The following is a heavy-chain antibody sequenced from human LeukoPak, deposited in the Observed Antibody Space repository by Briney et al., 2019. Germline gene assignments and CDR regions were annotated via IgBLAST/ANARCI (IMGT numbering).Heavy chain of an antibody. CDR1: GYTFTGYY. CDR2: INPNSGGP. D-gene: IGHD6-13*01. CDR3: ARGASRGFDY. J-gene: IGHJ4*02. Sequence: ASVKVSCKASGYTFTGYYMHWVRQAPGQRLGWVGWINPNSGGPNYAQRSQGWVTMTRDTSISTAYMELSWLRSDDTAVYYCARGASRGFDYWGQGTLVTVSS. V-gene: IGHV1-2*04.